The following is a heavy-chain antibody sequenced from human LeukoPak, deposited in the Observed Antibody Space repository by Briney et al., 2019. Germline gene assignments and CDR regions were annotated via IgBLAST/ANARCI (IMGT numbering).Heavy chain of an antibody. D-gene: IGHD5-12*01. J-gene: IGHJ4*02. Sequence: PGGSLRLSCAASGFTFSSSSIGWVRQAPGKGLEWVSAITDAVGSTHYADSVKGRFTISSDNSKNTVYLQMNSLRPEDMAVYYCAKEIFSGLLYIDYWGQGTLVTVSS. V-gene: IGHV3-23*01. CDR2: ITDAVGST. CDR1: GFTFSSSS. CDR3: AKEIFSGLLYIDY.